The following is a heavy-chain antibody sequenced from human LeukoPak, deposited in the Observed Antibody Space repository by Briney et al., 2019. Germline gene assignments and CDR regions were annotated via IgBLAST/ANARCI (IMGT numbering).Heavy chain of an antibody. J-gene: IGHJ4*02. CDR2: INPNSGGT. D-gene: IGHD3-10*01. CDR3: ARESRWFGELLNFDY. CDR1: GYTFTGYY. V-gene: IGHV1-2*02. Sequence: ASLKVSCKASGYTFTGYYMHWVRQAPGQGLEWMGWINPNSGGTNYAQKFQGRVTMTRDTSISTAYMELSRLRSDDTAVYYCARESRWFGELLNFDYWGQGTLVTVSS.